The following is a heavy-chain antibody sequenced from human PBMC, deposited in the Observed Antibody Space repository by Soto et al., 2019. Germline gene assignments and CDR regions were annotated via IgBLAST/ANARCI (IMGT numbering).Heavy chain of an antibody. Sequence: PGGSLRLSCAASGFTFSSYGMSWVRQDPGKGLEWVSAISGSGGSTYYADSVKGRFTISRDNSKNTLYLQMNSLRAEDTAVYYCAKLAPFWSGYYGPRTYYFDYWGQGTLVTVSS. CDR2: ISGSGGST. J-gene: IGHJ4*02. V-gene: IGHV3-23*01. CDR1: GFTFSSYG. CDR3: AKLAPFWSGYYGPRTYYFDY. D-gene: IGHD3-3*01.